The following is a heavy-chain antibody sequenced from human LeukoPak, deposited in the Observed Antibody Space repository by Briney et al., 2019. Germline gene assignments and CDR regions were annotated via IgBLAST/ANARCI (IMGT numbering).Heavy chain of an antibody. J-gene: IGHJ4*02. D-gene: IGHD4-17*01. V-gene: IGHV4-4*07. CDR1: GGSISSYY. Sequence: SVTLSLTCTVSGGSISSYYWSWIRQPAGKGLEWIGRIYTSGSTNYNPSLKSRVTMSVDTSKNLFSLKLSSVTAADTAVYYCASARVTTHFDYWGQGTLVTVSS. CDR3: ASARVTTHFDY. CDR2: IYTSGST.